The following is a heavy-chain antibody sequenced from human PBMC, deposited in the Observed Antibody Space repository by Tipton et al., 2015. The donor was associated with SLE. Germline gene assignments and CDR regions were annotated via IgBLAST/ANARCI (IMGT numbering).Heavy chain of an antibody. CDR3: ARRYYYESSGSTNDAFDI. V-gene: IGHV5-10-1*01. Sequence: RLVQSGAEVKKPGESLRISCKGSGYSFTSYWISWVRQMPGKGLEWMGRIDPSDSYTNYSPSFQGHVTISADKSISTAYLQWSSLKASDTAMYYCARRYYYESSGSTNDAFDIWGQGTMVTVSS. J-gene: IGHJ3*02. CDR2: IDPSDSYT. D-gene: IGHD3-22*01. CDR1: GYSFTSYW.